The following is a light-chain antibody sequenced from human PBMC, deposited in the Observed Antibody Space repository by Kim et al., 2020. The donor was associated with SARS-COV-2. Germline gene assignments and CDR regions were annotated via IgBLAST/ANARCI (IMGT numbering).Light chain of an antibody. CDR1: ESVSTS. Sequence: DIQMIQSPSSLSASVGDRVSITCRASESVSTSLNWYQHKPGKAPSLLIYAASHLQRGVPSRFTASGSATDFTLTITSLQPEDVATYYCQQSYDTPTTFGQGTKVDIK. CDR3: QQSYDTPTT. CDR2: AAS. J-gene: IGKJ1*01. V-gene: IGKV1-39*01.